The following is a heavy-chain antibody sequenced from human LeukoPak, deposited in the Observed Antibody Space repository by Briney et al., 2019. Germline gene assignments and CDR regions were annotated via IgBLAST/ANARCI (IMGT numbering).Heavy chain of an antibody. CDR3: ARGGRYSSPSYYYHAVGV. D-gene: IGHD5-18*01. CDR2: IYHSGST. J-gene: IGHJ6*02. CDR1: GGSISSYY. V-gene: IGHV4-59*01. Sequence: SETLSLTCTVSGGSISSYYWSWIRQPPGKGLEWIGYIYHSGSTNYNPSLQSRVTISAYTSKNQFSLRLSSVTAADTAVYYCARGGRYSSPSYYYHAVGVWGQGTTVTVSS.